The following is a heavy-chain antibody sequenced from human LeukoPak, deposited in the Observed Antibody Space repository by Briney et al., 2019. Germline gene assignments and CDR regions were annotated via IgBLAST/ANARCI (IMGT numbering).Heavy chain of an antibody. CDR3: AKDRPSRDRGYYFDY. V-gene: IGHV3-23*01. CDR2: ISGSGGTT. CDR1: GFTFSSFA. Sequence: GGSLRLSCAASGFTFSSFARSWVRQAPGKGREWVSAISGSGGTTYYAGSVKGRFTISRDNSKNPLYLQMNSLRAEDTAVYYCAKDRPSRDRGYYFDYWGQGTLVTVSS. D-gene: IGHD6-13*01. J-gene: IGHJ4*02.